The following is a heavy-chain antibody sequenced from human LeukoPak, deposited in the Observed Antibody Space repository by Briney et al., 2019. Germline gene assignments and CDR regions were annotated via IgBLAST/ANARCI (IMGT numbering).Heavy chain of an antibody. V-gene: IGHV4-59*01. Sequence: SETLSLTCTVSGGSFSSYYWSWIRQPPGKGLEWMGYIYYSGSTNYNPSLKSRVTISVDTSKNQFSLKLSSVTAADTAVYYCARDVGYYGSGSYYKGYYYMDVWGKGTTVTISS. J-gene: IGHJ6*03. CDR1: GGSFSSYY. D-gene: IGHD3-10*01. CDR2: IYYSGST. CDR3: ARDVGYYGSGSYYKGYYYMDV.